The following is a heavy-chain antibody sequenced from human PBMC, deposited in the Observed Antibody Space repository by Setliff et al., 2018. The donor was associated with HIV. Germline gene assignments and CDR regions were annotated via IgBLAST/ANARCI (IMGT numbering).Heavy chain of an antibody. CDR3: ASGGVDFVWGSYSPVPI. D-gene: IGHD3-16*01. CDR2: IDYSGNT. CDR1: GGSIGSTDYY. J-gene: IGHJ3*02. V-gene: IGHV4-39*07. Sequence: PSETLSLTCTVSGGSIGSTDYYWGWIRQPPGKGLEWIGTIDYSGNTYYNPSLKSRVTISVDTSKNQFSLKLSSATAADTAVYYCASGGVDFVWGSYSPVPIWGQGTMVTVSS.